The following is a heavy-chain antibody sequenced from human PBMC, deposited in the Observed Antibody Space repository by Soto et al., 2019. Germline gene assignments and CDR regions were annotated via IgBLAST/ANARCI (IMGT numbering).Heavy chain of an antibody. CDR3: AKGGRYFDWLFRYMDV. J-gene: IGHJ6*03. V-gene: IGHV3-23*01. Sequence: GGSLRLSCAASGFTFSSYAMSWVRQAPGMGLEWVSAISGGGGSTYYADSVRGRFTISRDNSKNTLYLQMNSLRAEDTAVYYCAKGGRYFDWLFRYMDVWGKGTTVTVSS. CDR2: ISGGGGST. D-gene: IGHD3-9*01. CDR1: GFTFSSYA.